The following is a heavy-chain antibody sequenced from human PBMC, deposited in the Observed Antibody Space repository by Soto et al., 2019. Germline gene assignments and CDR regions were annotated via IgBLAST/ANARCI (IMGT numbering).Heavy chain of an antibody. V-gene: IGHV3-23*01. CDR3: ANLRQKGGFDY. CDR2: ISGSGGST. J-gene: IGHJ4*02. Sequence: GGSLRLSCAASGFTFSSYAMSWVRQAPGKGLEWVSAISGSGGSTYYADSVRGGFTISRDNSKNTLYLQMNSLRAEDTAVYYCANLRQKGGFDYWGQGTLVTVSS. D-gene: IGHD1-26*01. CDR1: GFTFSSYA.